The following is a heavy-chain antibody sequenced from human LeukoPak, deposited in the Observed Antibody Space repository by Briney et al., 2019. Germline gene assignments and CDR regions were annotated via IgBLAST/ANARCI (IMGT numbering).Heavy chain of an antibody. Sequence: ASVKVSCKASGGTFSSYAISWVRQAPGQGLEWMGEIIPIFGTANYAQKFQGRVTTTTDESTSTAYMELSSLRSEDTAVYYCASVKSSGWYEDYWGQGTLVTVSS. CDR2: IIPIFGTA. CDR3: ASVKSSGWYEDY. V-gene: IGHV1-69*05. D-gene: IGHD6-19*01. J-gene: IGHJ4*02. CDR1: GGTFSSYA.